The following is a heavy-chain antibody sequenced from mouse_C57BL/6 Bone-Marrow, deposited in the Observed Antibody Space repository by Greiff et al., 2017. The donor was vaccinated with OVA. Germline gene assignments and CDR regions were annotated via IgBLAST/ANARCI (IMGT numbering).Heavy chain of an antibody. V-gene: IGHV7-3*01. Sequence: EVHLVESGGGLVQPGDSLSLSCPASGFTFTNYYLSWVRQLPGKALEWLAFIRNKPNGSTTEYSASVKGRFNISRENTQSIIYLQMKALRAEDSATYYCARYKGRVAVDYFDYWGQGTALTVSS. CDR2: IRNKPNGSTT. J-gene: IGHJ2*01. CDR3: ARYKGRVAVDYFDY. CDR1: GFTFTNYY. D-gene: IGHD1-1*01.